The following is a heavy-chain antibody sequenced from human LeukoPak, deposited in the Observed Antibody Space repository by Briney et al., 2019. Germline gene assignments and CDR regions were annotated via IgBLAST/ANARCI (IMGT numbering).Heavy chain of an antibody. CDR1: GFTFSSYA. J-gene: IGHJ4*02. CDR3: ARDRSYGSGSYSPTDY. CDR2: ISYDGSNK. Sequence: PGGSLRLSCAASGFTFSSYAMHWVRRAPGKGLEWVAVISYDGSNKYYADSVKGRFTISRDNSKNTLYLQMNSLRAEDTAVYYCARDRSYGSGSYSPTDYWGQGTLVTVSS. V-gene: IGHV3-30*04. D-gene: IGHD3-10*01.